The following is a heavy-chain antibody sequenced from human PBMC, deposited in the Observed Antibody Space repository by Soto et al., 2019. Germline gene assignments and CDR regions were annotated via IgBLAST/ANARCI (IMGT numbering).Heavy chain of an antibody. V-gene: IGHV3-53*01. CDR1: GFIVSANY. D-gene: IGHD1-26*01. J-gene: IGHJ5*01. CDR3: ERATYSASYWGRRASWFDS. CDR2: IYRGGST. Sequence: WGSLRLSCAASGFIVSANYMSWVRQAPGKGLEWVSVIYRGGSTYYAASVQGRFTISRDEFKNTLYLQLDSLRADDTVVYYCERATYSASYWGRRASWFDSRGQGALVTVS.